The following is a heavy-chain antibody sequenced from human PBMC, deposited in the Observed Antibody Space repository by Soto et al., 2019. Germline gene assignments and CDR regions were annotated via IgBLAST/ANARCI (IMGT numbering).Heavy chain of an antibody. Sequence: GGSLRLSCAASGFTFSSYWMHWVRQAPGKGLMWVSRIPNDASTENYADSVKGRFTISRDNSKNTLHLQMNSLRAEDTAVYYCAKSVVMTAIPPPYYHGMDVWGQGTTVTVSS. V-gene: IGHV3-74*01. CDR2: IPNDASTE. J-gene: IGHJ6*02. D-gene: IGHD2-21*02. CDR3: AKSVVMTAIPPPYYHGMDV. CDR1: GFTFSSYW.